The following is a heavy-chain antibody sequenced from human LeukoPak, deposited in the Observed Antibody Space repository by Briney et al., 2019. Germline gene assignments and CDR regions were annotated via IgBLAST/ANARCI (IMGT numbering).Heavy chain of an antibody. CDR1: GYTFTNYA. J-gene: IGHJ4*02. V-gene: IGHV7-4-1*02. CDR3: ARAFQSLGGLSLPDY. D-gene: IGHD3-16*02. Sequence: ASVKVSCKASGYTFTNYAISWVRQAPGQGLEWMGWIHPSTGNPTYAQGFTGRFVFSLDTSVSTTYLQISSLKAEDTAVYFCARAFQSLGGLSLPDYWGQGTLLTVSS. CDR2: IHPSTGNP.